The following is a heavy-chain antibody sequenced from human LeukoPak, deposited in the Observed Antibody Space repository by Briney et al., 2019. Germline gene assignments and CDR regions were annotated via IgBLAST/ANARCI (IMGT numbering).Heavy chain of an antibody. CDR2: ISSSSNYI. D-gene: IGHD6-19*01. Sequence: GGSLRLSCAASGFTFSSYDMNWVRQAPGKGLEWVSSISSSSNYIHYADSVKGRFTISRDNAKNLLYLQMNCLRAEDTAVYFCARGTLGAWGWWGQGTLVTVSS. CDR3: ARGTLGAWGW. CDR1: GFTFSSYD. J-gene: IGHJ4*02. V-gene: IGHV3-21*01.